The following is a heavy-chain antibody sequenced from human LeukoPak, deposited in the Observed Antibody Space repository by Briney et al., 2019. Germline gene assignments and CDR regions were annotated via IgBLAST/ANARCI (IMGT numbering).Heavy chain of an antibody. D-gene: IGHD2-15*01. V-gene: IGHV3-30*18. J-gene: IGHJ4*02. CDR2: ISDDGSNK. Sequence: GGSLRLSCAASGFTFSSYAMHWVRQAPGKGLEWVAVISDDGSNKYYADPVKGRFTISRDNSKNTLYLQMNSLRAEDTAVYYCAKQLGYCSDGSCYFPYWGQGTLVTVSS. CDR1: GFTFSSYA. CDR3: AKQLGYCSDGSCYFPY.